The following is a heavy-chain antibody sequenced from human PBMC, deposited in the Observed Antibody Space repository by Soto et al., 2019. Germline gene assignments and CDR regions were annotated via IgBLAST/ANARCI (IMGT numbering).Heavy chain of an antibody. CDR3: ARSVVGAYGDSNRYYYYYMDV. CDR2: IGTAGDT. D-gene: IGHD4-17*01. CDR1: GFTFSSYD. Sequence: GGSLRLSCAASGFTFSSYDMHWVRQATGKGLEWVSAIGTAGDTYYPGSVKGRFTISRENAKNSLYLQMNSLRAGDTAVYYCARSVVGAYGDSNRYYYYYMDVWGKGTTVTVSS. J-gene: IGHJ6*03. V-gene: IGHV3-13*01.